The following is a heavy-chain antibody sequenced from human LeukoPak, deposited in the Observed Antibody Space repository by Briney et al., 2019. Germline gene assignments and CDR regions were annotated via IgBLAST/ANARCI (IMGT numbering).Heavy chain of an antibody. CDR3: ARGRHYYDSSGYYYNY. J-gene: IGHJ4*02. CDR1: GASFSAYY. V-gene: IGHV4-34*01. D-gene: IGHD3-22*01. Sequence: PSETLSLTCAVYGASFSAYYWSWIRQPPGKGLEWIGEINHSGSTNYNPSLKSRVTISVDTSKNQFSLKLSSVTAADTAVYYCARGRHYYDSSGYYYNYWGQGTPVTVSS. CDR2: INHSGST.